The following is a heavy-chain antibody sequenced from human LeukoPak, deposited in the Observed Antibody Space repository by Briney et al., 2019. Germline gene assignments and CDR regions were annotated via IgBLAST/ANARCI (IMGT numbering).Heavy chain of an antibody. Sequence: ASVKVSCKASGYTFTSYGISWVRQAPGQGLEWMGWMNPNSGNTGYAQKFQGRVTMTRNTSISTAYMELSSLRSEDTAVYYCARGWLVGKALRYWGQGTLVTVSS. V-gene: IGHV1-8*02. D-gene: IGHD6-19*01. CDR2: MNPNSGNT. CDR1: GYTFTSYG. J-gene: IGHJ4*02. CDR3: ARGWLVGKALRY.